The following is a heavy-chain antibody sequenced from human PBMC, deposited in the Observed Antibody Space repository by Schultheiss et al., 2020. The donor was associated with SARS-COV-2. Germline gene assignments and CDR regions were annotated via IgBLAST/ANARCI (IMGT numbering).Heavy chain of an antibody. J-gene: IGHJ6*03. CDR2: IYHSGST. D-gene: IGHD3-10*01. Sequence: GSLRLSCTVSGGSISSYYWSWIRQPAGKGLEWIGRIYHSGSTYYNPSLKSRVTISVDTSKNQFSLKLSSVTAADTAVYYCARAEVRGQRYYYYMDVWGKGTTVTVSS. V-gene: IGHV4-4*07. CDR3: ARAEVRGQRYYYYMDV. CDR1: GGSISSYY.